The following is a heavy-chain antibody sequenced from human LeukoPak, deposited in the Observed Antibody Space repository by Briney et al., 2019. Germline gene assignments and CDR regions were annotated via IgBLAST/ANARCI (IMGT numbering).Heavy chain of an antibody. Sequence: GGSLRLSCAASGFTFSSYWMHWVRQAPGKGLVWVSRIDSDGSSINYADSVKGRFTISRDNAKNTLYLQMNSLRVEDTAVYYCARASSTSCYYWGQGTLVTVSS. J-gene: IGHJ4*02. CDR1: GFTFSSYW. CDR3: ARASSTSCYY. CDR2: IDSDGSSI. D-gene: IGHD2-2*01. V-gene: IGHV3-74*01.